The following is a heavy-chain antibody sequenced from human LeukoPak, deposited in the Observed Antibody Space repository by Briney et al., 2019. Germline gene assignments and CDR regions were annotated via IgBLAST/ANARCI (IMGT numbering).Heavy chain of an antibody. V-gene: IGHV3-11*04. D-gene: IGHD3-22*01. J-gene: IGHJ4*02. Sequence: PGGSLSLSCAASGFTFSDYYMSWIRQAPGKGLEWVSFISSSGTTIYYADSVKGRFTISRDNAKNSLYLQMNSLRAEDTAVYYCARDSSYYYDSSALKYWGQGTLVTVSS. CDR1: GFTFSDYY. CDR3: ARDSSYYYDSSALKY. CDR2: ISSSGTTI.